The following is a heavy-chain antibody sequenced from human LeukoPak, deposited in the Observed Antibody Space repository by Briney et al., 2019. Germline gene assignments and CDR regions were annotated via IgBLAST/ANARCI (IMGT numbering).Heavy chain of an antibody. CDR2: IWYDGTNK. D-gene: IGHD6-13*01. CDR3: ARGGGSSTTYYFDY. J-gene: IGHJ4*02. CDR1: GFTFNTYG. Sequence: GGSLRLSCAASGFTFNTYGIHWVRQAPGKGLERVDVIWYDGTNKYYADSVKGRFTISRDNSKNTLYLQMNSLRAEDTAVYYCARGGGSSTTYYFDYWGRGTLVTVSS. V-gene: IGHV3-33*01.